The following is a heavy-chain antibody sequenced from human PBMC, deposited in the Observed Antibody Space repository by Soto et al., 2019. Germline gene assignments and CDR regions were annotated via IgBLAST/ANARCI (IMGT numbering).Heavy chain of an antibody. J-gene: IGHJ3*02. CDR1: GFTVSSNY. Sequence: GGSLRLSCAASGFTVSSNYMSWVRQAPGKGLEWVSVIYSGGSTYYADSVKGRFTISRDNSKNTLYFQMSSLRAEDTAVYYCAGGPVFSNAFHIWGQGTMVTVSS. CDR3: AGGPVFSNAFHI. CDR2: IYSGGST. D-gene: IGHD3-16*01. V-gene: IGHV3-66*01.